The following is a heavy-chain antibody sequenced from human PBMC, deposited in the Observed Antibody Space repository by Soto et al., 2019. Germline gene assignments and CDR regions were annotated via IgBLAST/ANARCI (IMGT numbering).Heavy chain of an antibody. D-gene: IGHD3-10*01. V-gene: IGHV3-7*05. CDR2: IKQDGSEK. Sequence: VGSLRLSCTASGVTFSSCWMSWVCQAPGKGLEWVANIKQDGSEKYYVDSVKGRFTISRDNAKNSLYLQMNSLRAEDTAVYYCARGSVGTMVPHFYYGMDVWGQGTTVTVSS. J-gene: IGHJ6*02. CDR1: GVTFSSCW. CDR3: ARGSVGTMVPHFYYGMDV.